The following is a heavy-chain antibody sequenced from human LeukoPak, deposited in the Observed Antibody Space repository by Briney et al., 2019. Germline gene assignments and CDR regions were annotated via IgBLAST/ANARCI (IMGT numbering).Heavy chain of an antibody. V-gene: IGHV3-30-3*01. J-gene: IGHJ4*02. CDR1: GFSFRDYT. CDR2: ISYDGSNK. CDR3: ARGVLTPRSGNY. D-gene: IGHD1-26*01. Sequence: GGSLRLSCAASGFSFRDYTMNWVRQAPGKGLEWVAVISYDGSNKYYADSVKGRFTISRDNSKNTLYLQMNSLRAEDTAVYYCARGVLTPRSGNYWGQGTLVTVSS.